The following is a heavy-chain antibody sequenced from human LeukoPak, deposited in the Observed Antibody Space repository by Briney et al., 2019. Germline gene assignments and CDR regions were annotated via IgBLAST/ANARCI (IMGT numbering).Heavy chain of an antibody. CDR3: ARQYYDFWSGDQTYFDY. Sequence: SETLSLTCTVSGGSISSSSYYWGWIRQPPGKGLEWIGSIYYSGSTYHNPSLKSRVTISVDTSKNQFSLKLSSVTAADTAVYYCARQYYDFWSGDQTYFDYWGQGTLVTVSS. CDR2: IYYSGST. V-gene: IGHV4-39*07. J-gene: IGHJ4*02. CDR1: GGSISSSSYY. D-gene: IGHD3-3*01.